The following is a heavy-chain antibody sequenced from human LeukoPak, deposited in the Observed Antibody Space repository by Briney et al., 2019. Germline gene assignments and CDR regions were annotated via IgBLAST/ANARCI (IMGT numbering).Heavy chain of an antibody. D-gene: IGHD5-12*01. V-gene: IGHV1-69*13. CDR3: ARVERGGGYYFDY. Sequence: SVKVSCKASGGTFSSYAISWVRQAPGQGLEWMGGIIPIVDTANYAQKFQGRVTITADESTSTAYMELSSLRSEDTAVYYCARVERGGGYYFDYWGQGTLVTVSS. CDR1: GGTFSSYA. J-gene: IGHJ4*02. CDR2: IIPIVDTA.